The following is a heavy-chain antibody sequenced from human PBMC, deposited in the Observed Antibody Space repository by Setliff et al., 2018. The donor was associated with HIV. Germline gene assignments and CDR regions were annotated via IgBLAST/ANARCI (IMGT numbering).Heavy chain of an antibody. Sequence: GGSLRLSCAASGFTFSNAWMSWVRQAPGKGLEWVGYIRSKAFGGTIEYAASVKGRFTISRDDSKSIAYLQMNSLKTEDTAVYYCARGVPAVTGYHFDCWGQGTLVTVSS. V-gene: IGHV3-49*04. CDR2: IRSKAFGGTI. CDR3: ARGVPAVTGYHFDC. J-gene: IGHJ4*02. D-gene: IGHD6-19*01. CDR1: GFTFSNAW.